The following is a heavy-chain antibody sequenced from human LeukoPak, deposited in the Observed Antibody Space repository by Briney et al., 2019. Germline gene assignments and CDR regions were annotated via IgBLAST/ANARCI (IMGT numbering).Heavy chain of an antibody. D-gene: IGHD3-10*01. V-gene: IGHV4-30-4*01. J-gene: IGHJ4*02. CDR3: ARLGYYYGSGSYYPIDY. Sequence: SQTLSLTCTVSGCSISSGDYYWRWIRQPPGKGLEWIGYIYYSGSTYYNPSLKSRVTISVDTSKNQFSLKLSSVTAADTAVYYCARLGYYYGSGSYYPIDYWGQGTLVTVSS. CDR2: IYYSGST. CDR1: GCSISSGDYY.